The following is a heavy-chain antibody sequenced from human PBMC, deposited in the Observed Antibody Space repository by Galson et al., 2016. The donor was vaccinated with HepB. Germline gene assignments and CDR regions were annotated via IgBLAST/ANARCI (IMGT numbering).Heavy chain of an antibody. CDR2: IKEDGSDM. Sequence: SLRLSCATSGFNFSSYWMSWVRQAPGKGLEWVAYIKEDGSDMIRVESVRGRFIITRDNTKNSRHLRMDSLRVDDTAVYYCARFVEPDSSFDFWGQGTLVTVSS. CDR3: ARFVEPDSSFDF. V-gene: IGHV3-7*01. J-gene: IGHJ4*02. CDR1: GFNFSSYW. D-gene: IGHD6-6*01.